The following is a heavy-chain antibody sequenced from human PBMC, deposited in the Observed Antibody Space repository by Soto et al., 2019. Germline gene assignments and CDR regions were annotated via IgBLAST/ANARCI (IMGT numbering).Heavy chain of an antibody. CDR1: GGSISSGGYY. CDR3: ASELGADWSRDWFDP. CDR2: IYYSGST. V-gene: IGHV4-31*02. J-gene: IGHJ5*02. D-gene: IGHD2-21*01. Sequence: SDTLSLTCTVSGGSISSGGYYWIWIRQHPGKGLEWIGYIYYSGSTYYNPSLKSRVTISVDTSKNQFSLKLSSVTAADTAVYYCASELGADWSRDWFDPWGQGTVVTVSS.